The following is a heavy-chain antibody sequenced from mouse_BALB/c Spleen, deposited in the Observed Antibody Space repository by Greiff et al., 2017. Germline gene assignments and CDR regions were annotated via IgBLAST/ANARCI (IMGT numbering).Heavy chain of an antibody. CDR3: AREGRSHFDY. D-gene: IGHD1-1*01. CDR2: ISDGGSYT. Sequence: EVKVVESGGGLVKPGGSLKLSCAASGFTFSDYYMYWVRQTPEKRLEWVATISDGGSYTYYPDSVKGRFTISRDNAKNNLYLQMSSLKSEDTAMYYCAREGRSHFDYWGQGTTLTVSS. CDR1: GFTFSDYY. J-gene: IGHJ2*01. V-gene: IGHV5-4*02.